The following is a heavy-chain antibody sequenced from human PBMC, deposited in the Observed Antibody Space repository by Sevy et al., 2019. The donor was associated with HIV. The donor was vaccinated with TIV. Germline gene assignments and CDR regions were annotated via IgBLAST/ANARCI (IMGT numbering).Heavy chain of an antibody. Sequence: GSLRLSCAASGFAFSSHAMHWVRQAPGKGLEWVAVISYEGTETFYAASVEGRFTISRDNSKNLLSLQINSLRPEDTAVYYCARDGGYSIKWYPLYWGHGTLVTVSS. D-gene: IGHD6-13*01. CDR3: ARDGGYSIKWYPLY. CDR1: GFAFSSHA. V-gene: IGHV3-30-3*01. CDR2: ISYEGTET. J-gene: IGHJ4*01.